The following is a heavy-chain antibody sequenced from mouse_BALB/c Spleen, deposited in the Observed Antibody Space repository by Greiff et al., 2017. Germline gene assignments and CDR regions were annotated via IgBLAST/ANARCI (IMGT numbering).Heavy chain of an antibody. CDR3: AREDDAYYYAMDY. D-gene: IGHD2-12*01. CDR1: GFSLTSYG. J-gene: IGHJ4*01. Sequence: QVQLQESGPGLVAPSQSLSITCTVSGFSLTSYGVHWVRQPPGKGLEWLGVIWAGGSTNYNSALMSRLSISKDNSKSQVFLKMNSLQTDDTAMYYCAREDDAYYYAMDYWGQGTSVTVAS. CDR2: IWAGGST. V-gene: IGHV2-9*02.